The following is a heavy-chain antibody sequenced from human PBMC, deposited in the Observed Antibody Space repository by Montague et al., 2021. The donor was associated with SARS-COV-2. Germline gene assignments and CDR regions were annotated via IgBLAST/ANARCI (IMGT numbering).Heavy chain of an antibody. CDR2: IYYSGST. J-gene: IGHJ6*02. CDR3: ARGVSYYDFWSGYDYGMDV. V-gene: IGHV4-59*01. Sequence: SETLSLTCTVSGGSISSYYWSWIRQPPGKGLEWFGYIYYSGSTNYNPSLKSRVTISVDTSKNQFSLKLSSVTAADTAVYYCARGVSYYDFWSGYDYGMDVWGQGTTVTVSS. CDR1: GGSISSYY. D-gene: IGHD3-3*01.